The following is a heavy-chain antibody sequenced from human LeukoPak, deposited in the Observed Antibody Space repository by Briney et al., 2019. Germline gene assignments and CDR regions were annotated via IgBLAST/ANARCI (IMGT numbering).Heavy chain of an antibody. J-gene: IGHJ4*02. V-gene: IGHV3-15*01. CDR1: GFTFSNAW. D-gene: IGHD2/OR15-2a*01. CDR3: AKDHYWDYFRGADY. CDR2: IKSKTDGGTT. Sequence: GGSLRLSCAASGFTFSNAWMSWVRQAPGKGLEWVGRIKSKTDGGTTDYAAPVKGRFTISRDDSKNTLYLQMNSLKTEDTAVYYCAKDHYWDYFRGADYWGQGTLVTVSS.